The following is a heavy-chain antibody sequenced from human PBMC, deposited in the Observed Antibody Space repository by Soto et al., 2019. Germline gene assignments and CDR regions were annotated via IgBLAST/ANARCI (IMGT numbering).Heavy chain of an antibody. V-gene: IGHV3-23*01. Sequence: PGGSLRLSCAASGFTFSSYAMSWVRQAPGKGLEWVSAISGSGGSTYYADSVKGRFTISRDNSKNTLYLQMNSLRAEDTAVYYCAKEFADIVVVVAATRYFDYWGQGTLVTVSS. CDR1: GFTFSSYA. CDR3: AKEFADIVVVVAATRYFDY. CDR2: ISGSGGST. J-gene: IGHJ4*02. D-gene: IGHD2-15*01.